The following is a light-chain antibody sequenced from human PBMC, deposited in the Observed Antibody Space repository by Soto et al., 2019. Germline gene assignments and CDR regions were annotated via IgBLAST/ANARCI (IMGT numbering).Light chain of an antibody. Sequence: ILMSQSTATLSVSPGERATLSCMACKSVSTNLAWYQQKPGQAPRLLIYGASTRATGIPARFSGSGSGTEFALTISSLQSEDFAVYYCQQDNNLPRTFGQGTKVDIK. CDR2: GAS. CDR1: KSVSTN. CDR3: QQDNNLPRT. J-gene: IGKJ1*01. V-gene: IGKV3-15*01.